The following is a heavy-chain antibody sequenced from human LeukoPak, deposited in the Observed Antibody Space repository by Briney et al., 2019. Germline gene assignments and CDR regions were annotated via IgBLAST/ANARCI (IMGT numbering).Heavy chain of an antibody. V-gene: IGHV1-69*13. CDR2: IIPIFGTA. D-gene: IGHD3-3*01. CDR3: ARAAFEVFGVVGYFDY. J-gene: IGHJ4*02. CDR1: GGTFSSYA. Sequence: SVKVSCKASGGTFSSYAISWVRQAPGQGLEWMGGIIPIFGTANYAQKFQGRVTITADESTSTAYMELSSLRSEDTAVYYCARAAFEVFGVVGYFDYWGQGTLVTVSS.